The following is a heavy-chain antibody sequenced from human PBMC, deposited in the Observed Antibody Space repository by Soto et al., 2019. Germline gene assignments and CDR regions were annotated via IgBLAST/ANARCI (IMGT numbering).Heavy chain of an antibody. D-gene: IGHD2-21*01. V-gene: IGHV3-30*18. CDR2: ISYDGSNK. CDR1: GFTFSSYG. Sequence: GGSLRLSCAASGFTFSSYGMHWVRQAPGKGLEWVAVISYDGSNKYYADSVKGRFTISRDNSKNTLYLQMNSLRAEDTAVYYCAKDALWMSYYYYGMDVWGQGTTVTVSS. CDR3: AKDALWMSYYYYGMDV. J-gene: IGHJ6*02.